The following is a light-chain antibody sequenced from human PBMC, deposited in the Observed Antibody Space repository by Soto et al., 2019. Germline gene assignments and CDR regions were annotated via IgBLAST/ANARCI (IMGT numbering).Light chain of an antibody. CDR3: SSYTSTSTLYV. Sequence: QSALTQPASVSGSLGQSITISCTGTGSDVGEYNYVSWYQQHPDKAPKLMIYEVRNRPSGVSNRFSGSKSGNTASLAIAGLQAEGEADYYCSSYTSTSTLYVFGTGTKVTVL. CDR1: GSDVGEYNY. J-gene: IGLJ1*01. CDR2: EVR. V-gene: IGLV2-14*01.